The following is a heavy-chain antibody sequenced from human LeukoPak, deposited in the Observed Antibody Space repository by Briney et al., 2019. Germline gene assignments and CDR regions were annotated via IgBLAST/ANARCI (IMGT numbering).Heavy chain of an antibody. J-gene: IGHJ4*02. CDR3: ATREVYGSLY. CDR2: IYSGGST. V-gene: IGHV3-53*01. CDR1: GFTVSSNY. D-gene: IGHD3-10*01. Sequence: PGGSLRLSCAASGFTVSSNYMNWVRQAPGKGLEWVSIIYSGGSTYYADSVKGRFTISRDNAKNSLYLQMNSLRAEDTAVYYCATREVYGSLYWGQGTLVTVSS.